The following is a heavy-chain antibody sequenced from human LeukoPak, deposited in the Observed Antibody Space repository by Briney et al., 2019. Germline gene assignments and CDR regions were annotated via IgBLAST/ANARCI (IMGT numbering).Heavy chain of an antibody. CDR1: GFTVSNNY. Sequence: GGSLRLSCAVSGFTVSNNYMSWVRQAPGKGLEWVANIKQDGSEKYYVDSVKGRFTISRDNAKNSLYLQMNSLRAEDTAVYYCARKSRVYSSGSRGYFQHWGQGTLVTVSS. J-gene: IGHJ1*01. CDR2: IKQDGSEK. V-gene: IGHV3-7*01. CDR3: ARKSRVYSSGSRGYFQH. D-gene: IGHD6-19*01.